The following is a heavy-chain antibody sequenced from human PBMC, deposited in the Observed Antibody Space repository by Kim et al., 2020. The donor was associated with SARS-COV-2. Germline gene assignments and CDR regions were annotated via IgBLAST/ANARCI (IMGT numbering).Heavy chain of an antibody. Sequence: GGSLRLSCAASGFTVSSNYMSWVRQAPGKGLEWVSVIYSGGSTYYADSVKGRFTISRDNSKNTLYLQMNSLRAEDTAVYYCASSTYYYGSGSYWGYYYYGMDVWGQGTTVTVSS. CDR1: GFTVSSNY. CDR3: ASSTYYYGSGSYWGYYYYGMDV. J-gene: IGHJ6*02. D-gene: IGHD3-10*01. V-gene: IGHV3-53*01. CDR2: IYSGGST.